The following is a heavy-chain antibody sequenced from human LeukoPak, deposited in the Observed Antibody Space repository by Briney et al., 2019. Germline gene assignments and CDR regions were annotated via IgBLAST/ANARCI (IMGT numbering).Heavy chain of an antibody. Sequence: SETLSLTCAVYGGSFSGYYWSWIRQPPGKGLEWIGEINHSGSTNYNPSLKSRVTISVDTSKNQFSLKLSSVTAADTAVYYCARVRWIAAAGLHFDYWGQGTLVTVSS. D-gene: IGHD6-13*01. V-gene: IGHV4-34*01. CDR3: ARVRWIAAAGLHFDY. CDR1: GGSFSGYY. CDR2: INHSGST. J-gene: IGHJ4*02.